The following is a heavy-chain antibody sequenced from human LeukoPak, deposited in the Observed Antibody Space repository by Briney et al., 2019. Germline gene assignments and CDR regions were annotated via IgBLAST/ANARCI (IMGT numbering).Heavy chain of an antibody. D-gene: IGHD2-21*01. CDR3: ARDPLGDSTYYFDY. CDR1: GFTVSNTY. CDR2: IYSSGGT. V-gene: IGHV3-66*03. Sequence: PGGSLRLSCAASGFTVSNTYMSWVRQAPGKGLEWVSVIYSSGGTFYSESVKGRFTISRDNSKNTLYLQMNSLRAEDTAVYYCARDPLGDSTYYFDYWGQGTLVTVSS. J-gene: IGHJ4*02.